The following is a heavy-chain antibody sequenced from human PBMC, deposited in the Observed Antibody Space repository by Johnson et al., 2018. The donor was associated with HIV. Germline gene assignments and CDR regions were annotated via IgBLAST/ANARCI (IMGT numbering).Heavy chain of an antibody. CDR2: ISGDGSSS. J-gene: IGHJ3*02. V-gene: IGHV3-74*01. CDR3: AKDPVGATWAFDI. Sequence: VQLVESGGALVQPGGSLRLSCEVSGFTISTFWMHWVRQVPGKGLMWVSRISGDGSSSSYADSVKGRFTISRDNAKNTLYLQMNSLRAEDTAVYSCAKDPVGATWAFDIWGQGTMVTVSS. CDR1: GFTISTFW. D-gene: IGHD1-26*01.